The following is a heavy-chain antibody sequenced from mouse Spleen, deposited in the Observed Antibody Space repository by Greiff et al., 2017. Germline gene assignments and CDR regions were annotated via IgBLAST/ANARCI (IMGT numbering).Heavy chain of an antibody. Sequence: EVKLMESGPELVKPGASVKISCKASGYSFTDYNMNWVKQNNGKSLEWIGVINPSYGSTNYNQKFKGKATLTVDQSSSTAYMQLNSLTSEDSAVYYCARRGVHWYFDVWGTGTTVTVSS. V-gene: IGHV1-39*01. J-gene: IGHJ1*03. CDR2: INPSYGST. CDR1: GYSFTDYN. CDR3: ARRGVHWYFDV.